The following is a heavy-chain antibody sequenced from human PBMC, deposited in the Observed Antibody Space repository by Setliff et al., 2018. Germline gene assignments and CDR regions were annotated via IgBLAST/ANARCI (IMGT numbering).Heavy chain of an antibody. CDR3: AASRAYTGAVEEWFLPKTFDF. J-gene: IGHJ4*02. CDR1: GDSISNYY. V-gene: IGHV4-4*07. Sequence: SETLSLTCTVSGDSISNYYWNWIRQPAGKGLEWFGRIYVTESTKYNPSLKSRVTLSIDTSKNQFSLKLSSVTAADAALYYCAASRAYTGAVEEWFLPKTFDFWGQGSPVTVSS. D-gene: IGHD3-10*01. CDR2: IYVTEST.